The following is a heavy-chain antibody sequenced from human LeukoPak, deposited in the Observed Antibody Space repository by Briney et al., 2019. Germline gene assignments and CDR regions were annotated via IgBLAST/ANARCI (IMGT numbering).Heavy chain of an antibody. CDR3: ARDSYRALEY. V-gene: IGHV3-66*01. CDR2: IYSGGST. J-gene: IGHJ4*02. Sequence: GGSLRLSCAASGFTVRNNYMSWVRQAPGKGLEWVSVIYSGGSTYYADSAKGRFTISRDNAKNSLYLQMNSLRAEDTAVYYCARDSYRALEYWGLGALVTVSS. D-gene: IGHD1-14*01. CDR1: GFTVRNNY.